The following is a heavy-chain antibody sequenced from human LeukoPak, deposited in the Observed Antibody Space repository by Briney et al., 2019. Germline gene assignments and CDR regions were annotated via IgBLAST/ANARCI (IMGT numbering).Heavy chain of an antibody. D-gene: IGHD6-13*01. CDR3: AKDQSSSWPINWFDP. CDR1: GFTFSSYA. Sequence: GGSLRLSCAASGFTFSSYAMSWVRQAPGKGLEWVSAISGSGGSTYYADSVKGRFTISRDNSKNTLYLQMNSLRAEDTAVYYRAKDQSSSWPINWFDPWGQGTLVTVSS. CDR2: ISGSGGST. J-gene: IGHJ5*02. V-gene: IGHV3-23*01.